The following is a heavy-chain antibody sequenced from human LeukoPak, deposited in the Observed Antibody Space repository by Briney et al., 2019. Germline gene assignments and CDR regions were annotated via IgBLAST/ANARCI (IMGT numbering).Heavy chain of an antibody. CDR2: ISGSGGST. D-gene: IGHD6-19*01. V-gene: IGHV3-23*01. CDR3: ARGLGSGWPYYYYYGMDV. J-gene: IGHJ6*02. CDR1: GFTFSSYA. Sequence: GGSLRLSCAASGFTFSSYAMSWVRQAPGKGLEWVSAISGSGGSTYYADSVKGRFTISRDNAKNSLYLQMNSLRAEDTAVYYCARGLGSGWPYYYYYGMDVWGQGTTVTVSS.